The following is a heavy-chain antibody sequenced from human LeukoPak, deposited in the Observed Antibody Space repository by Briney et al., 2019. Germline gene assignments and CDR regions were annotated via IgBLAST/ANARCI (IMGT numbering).Heavy chain of an antibody. Sequence: ASVKVSCKASGYTFTGYCMHWVRQAPGQGLEWMGWINPNSGGTNYAQKFQGRVTMTRDTSISTAYMELSRLRSDDTAVYYCATPMIVVAPDAFDIWGQGTMVTVSS. J-gene: IGHJ3*02. CDR2: INPNSGGT. CDR3: ATPMIVVAPDAFDI. V-gene: IGHV1-2*02. D-gene: IGHD3-22*01. CDR1: GYTFTGYC.